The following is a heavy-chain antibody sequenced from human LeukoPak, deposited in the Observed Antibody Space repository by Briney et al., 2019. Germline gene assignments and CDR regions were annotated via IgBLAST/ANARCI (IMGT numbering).Heavy chain of an antibody. CDR2: ISGSGDNT. CDR3: EKVGQPWAIWDYFDY. Sequence: GGSLRLSCATSGFTFSSYAMNWVRQGPGKGLEWVAGISGSGDNTYYADSVKGRFTISRDNSKNTLYLQMNSLRAGDTAVYDWEKVGQPWAIWDYFDYWGQGTLVTVSS. V-gene: IGHV3-23*01. D-gene: IGHD3-16*01. CDR1: GFTFSSYA. J-gene: IGHJ4*02.